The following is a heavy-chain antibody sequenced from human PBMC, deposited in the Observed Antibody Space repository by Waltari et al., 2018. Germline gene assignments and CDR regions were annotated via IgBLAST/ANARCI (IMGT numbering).Heavy chain of an antibody. CDR1: GGSISSGGYY. CDR3: AREKSSGGSQGYYYYYGMDV. Sequence: QVQLQESGPGLVKPSQTLSLTCTVSGGSISSGGYYWSWIRQHPGTGLAWIGYIYHSGSTSHNPSLKSRVTISVDRSKNQFSLKLSSVTAADTAVYYCAREKSSGGSQGYYYYYGMDVWGQGTTVTVSS. V-gene: IGHV4-31*03. CDR2: IYHSGST. D-gene: IGHD2-15*01. J-gene: IGHJ6*02.